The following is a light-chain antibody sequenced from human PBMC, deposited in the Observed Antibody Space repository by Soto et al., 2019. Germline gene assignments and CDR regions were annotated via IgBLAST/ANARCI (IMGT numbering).Light chain of an antibody. J-gene: IGKJ2*01. V-gene: IGKV3-15*01. Sequence: EIVMTQSPATLSVSPGERATLSCRASQSISTELAWYQQKPGQPPRLLIYSASTRATGVPARFTGSGSGSECTLTISGLQSEDFAVYYCQQGHNCPLTFGQGTRLEI. CDR2: SAS. CDR3: QQGHNCPLT. CDR1: QSISTE.